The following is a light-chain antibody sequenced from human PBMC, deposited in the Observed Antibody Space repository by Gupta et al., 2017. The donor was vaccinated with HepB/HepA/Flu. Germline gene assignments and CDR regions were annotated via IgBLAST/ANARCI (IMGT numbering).Light chain of an antibody. V-gene: IGKV1-5*03. Sequence: DIQMTQSPSTLYASVGDRVTITCRASQSISSWLAWYQQKPGKAPKVLIYKASSLESWVPSRFSGSGSGTEFTLTISRLQPDDFASYYCQQNNSYPLTFGGGTKVEI. CDR1: QSISSW. J-gene: IGKJ4*01. CDR3: QQNNSYPLT. CDR2: KAS.